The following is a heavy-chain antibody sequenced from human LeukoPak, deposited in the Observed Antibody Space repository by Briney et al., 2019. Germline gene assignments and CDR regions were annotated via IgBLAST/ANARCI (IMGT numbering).Heavy chain of an antibody. Sequence: GGSLRPSCAASGFTFSSYAMNWVRQAPGKWRECVSAISGSDGTTYYADSVKGRFTISRDNSKNTMYLQMNSLRAEDTAVYYCAKSAGGSCYSAIAYWGQGTLVTVSS. V-gene: IGHV3-23*01. J-gene: IGHJ4*02. CDR3: AKSAGGSCYSAIAY. D-gene: IGHD2-15*01. CDR1: GFTFSSYA. CDR2: ISGSDGTT.